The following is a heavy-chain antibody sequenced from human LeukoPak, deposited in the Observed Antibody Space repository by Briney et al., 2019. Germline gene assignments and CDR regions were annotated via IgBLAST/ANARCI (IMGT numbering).Heavy chain of an antibody. CDR1: GGTFSSYA. CDR3: ASWSGYEIFDY. J-gene: IGHJ4*02. V-gene: IGHV1-69*06. CDR2: IIPIFGTA. Sequence: ASVKVSCKASGGTFSSYAISWVRQAPGQGLEWMGGIIPIFGTANYAQKFQGRVTITADKSTSTAYMELSSLRSEDTAVYYCASWSGYEIFDYWGQGTLVTVSS. D-gene: IGHD5-12*01.